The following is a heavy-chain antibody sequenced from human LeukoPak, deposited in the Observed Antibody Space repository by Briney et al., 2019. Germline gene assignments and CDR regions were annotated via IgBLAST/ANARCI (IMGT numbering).Heavy chain of an antibody. CDR3: ARGLGVVPAAMPYYYYGMDV. J-gene: IGHJ6*02. CDR1: GGSFSGYY. Sequence: SKTLSLTCAVYGGSFSGYYWSWIRQPPGKGLEWIGEINHSGSTNYNPSLKSRVTISVDTSKNQFSLKLSSVTAAGTAVYYCARGLGVVPAAMPYYYYGMDVWGQGTTVTVSS. V-gene: IGHV4-34*01. CDR2: INHSGST. D-gene: IGHD2-2*01.